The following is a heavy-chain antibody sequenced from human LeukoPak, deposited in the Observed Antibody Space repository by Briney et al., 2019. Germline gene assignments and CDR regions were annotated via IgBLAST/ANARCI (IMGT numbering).Heavy chain of an antibody. Sequence: SETLSLTCIVSGGSIYSSSYYWGWIRQPPGKGLEWIGSIYYSGSTYYNPSLKSRVTISVGTSKNQFSLKLSSVTAADTAVYYCAREKLYYYYYMDVWGKGTTVTVSS. J-gene: IGHJ6*03. CDR2: IYYSGST. CDR1: GGSIYSSSYY. V-gene: IGHV4-39*07. CDR3: AREKLYYYYYMDV.